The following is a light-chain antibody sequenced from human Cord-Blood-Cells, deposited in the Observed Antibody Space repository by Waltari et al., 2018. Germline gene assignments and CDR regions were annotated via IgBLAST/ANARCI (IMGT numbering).Light chain of an antibody. J-gene: IGLJ3*02. CDR1: SSDVGSYNL. CDR2: EGS. Sequence: QSALTQPASVSGSPGQSITISCTGTSSDVGSYNLVSWYQQHPGKAPKLMIYEGSKRTSWVSNRFSGSKSGNTASLPISGLQAEDEADYYCCSYAGSSTLVFGGGTKLTVL. V-gene: IGLV2-23*01. CDR3: CSYAGSSTLV.